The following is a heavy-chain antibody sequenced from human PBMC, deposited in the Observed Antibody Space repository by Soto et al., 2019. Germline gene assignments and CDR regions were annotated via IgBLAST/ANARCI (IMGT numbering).Heavy chain of an antibody. J-gene: IGHJ3*02. V-gene: IGHV1-69*13. CDR2: IIPIFGTA. Sequence: ASVTVSCKASGGTFSSYAIIWVRQAPGQGLEWMGGIIPIFGTANYAQKFQGRVTITADESTSTAYMELSSLRSEDTAVYYCARQLADAFDIWGQGTMVTVSS. CDR3: ARQLADAFDI. CDR1: GGTFSSYA. D-gene: IGHD6-13*01.